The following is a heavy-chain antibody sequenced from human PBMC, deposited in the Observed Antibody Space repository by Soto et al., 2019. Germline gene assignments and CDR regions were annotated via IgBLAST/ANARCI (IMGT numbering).Heavy chain of an antibody. CDR2: ISAAGDP. Sequence: EVQLVESGGGLVQPGGSLRLSCEASGFTFSNYDMHWVRQGTGKGMELVSGISAAGDPDSADYVEGRFTISRENAQNSFVLQMNSLRVGDTAVYYCARTDRDFYGLDVWGQGTTVIVSS. V-gene: IGHV3-13*05. CDR3: ARTDRDFYGLDV. J-gene: IGHJ6*02. CDR1: GFTFSNYD.